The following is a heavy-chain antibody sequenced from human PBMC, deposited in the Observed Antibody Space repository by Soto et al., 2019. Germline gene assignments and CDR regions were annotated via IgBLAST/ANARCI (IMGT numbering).Heavy chain of an antibody. Sequence: XSVKVSCKASGYTFASYAISWMRHAPGQGLEWMGWISAYNGNTNYAQKLQGRVTMTTDTSTSTAYMEMRSLRSDDTAVYYCARDPPPPDYWGQGTLVTVSS. CDR1: GYTFASYA. J-gene: IGHJ4*02. V-gene: IGHV1-18*01. CDR2: ISAYNGNT. CDR3: ARDPPPPDY.